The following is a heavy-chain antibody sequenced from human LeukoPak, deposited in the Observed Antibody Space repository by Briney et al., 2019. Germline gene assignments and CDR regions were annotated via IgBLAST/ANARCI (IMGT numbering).Heavy chain of an antibody. CDR3: ARQAGNYDILTGYYPYYFDY. J-gene: IGHJ4*02. D-gene: IGHD3-9*01. Sequence: PSETLSLTCSVSGGSISSSSYHWGWIRQPPGKGLESIGSIYYSGSTYYNPSLKSRVTISVDTSKNQFSLKLSSVTAADTAVYYCARQAGNYDILTGYYPYYFDYWGQGTLVTVSS. V-gene: IGHV4-39*01. CDR1: GGSISSSSYH. CDR2: IYYSGST.